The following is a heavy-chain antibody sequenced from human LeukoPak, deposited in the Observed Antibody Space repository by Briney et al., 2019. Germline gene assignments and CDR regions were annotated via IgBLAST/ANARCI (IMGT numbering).Heavy chain of an antibody. V-gene: IGHV4-31*03. D-gene: IGHD3-10*01. CDR1: GGSISSGGYY. CDR3: ARDSITMVRGVTRGGAFDI. CDR2: IYYSGST. J-gene: IGHJ3*02. Sequence: PSQTLSLTCTVSGGSISSGGYYWSWIRQHPGKGLGWIGYIYYSGSTYYNPSLKSRVTISVDTSKNQFSLKLSSVTAADTAVYYCARDSITMVRGVTRGGAFDIWGQGTMVTVSS.